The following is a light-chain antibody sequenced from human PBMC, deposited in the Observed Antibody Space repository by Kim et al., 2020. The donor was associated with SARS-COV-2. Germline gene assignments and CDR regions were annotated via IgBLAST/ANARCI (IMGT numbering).Light chain of an antibody. J-gene: IGKJ1*01. CDR1: QGISSH. CDR3: QQYHTYPRT. V-gene: IGKV1-16*01. Sequence: DIQMTQSPSSLSTSVGDRVTITCRASQGISSHLAWFQQKPGKAPKSLIYAASTLHSGVPSRFSGSGSGTDFTLTISSLQPDDFATYYCQQYHTYPRTFGQGTKLDI. CDR2: AAS.